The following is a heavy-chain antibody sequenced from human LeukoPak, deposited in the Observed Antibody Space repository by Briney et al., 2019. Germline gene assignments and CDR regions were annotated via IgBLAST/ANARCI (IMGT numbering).Heavy chain of an antibody. Sequence: PGGSLRLSCAASGFTFSSYEMNWVRQAPGKGLEWVSYISSSGSTIYYADSVKGRFTISRDNAKNSLYLQMNSLRAEDTAVYYCARTGSYRTFDYWGQGTLVTVSS. J-gene: IGHJ4*02. D-gene: IGHD1-26*01. V-gene: IGHV3-48*03. CDR1: GFTFSSYE. CDR2: ISSSGSTI. CDR3: ARTGSYRTFDY.